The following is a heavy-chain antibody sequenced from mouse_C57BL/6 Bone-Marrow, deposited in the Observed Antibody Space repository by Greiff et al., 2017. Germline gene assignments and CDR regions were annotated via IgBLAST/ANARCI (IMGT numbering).Heavy chain of an antibody. CDR2: ISTGGSYT. CDR1: GFTFSSYG. Sequence: VQLKQSGGDLVKPGGSLKLSCAASGFTFSSYGMSWVRQTPDKRLEWVATISTGGSYTYYPDSVKGRFTISRDNAKNTLYLQMSSLKSEDTAMYYCARPPIYYDCDDGYYAMDYWGQGTSVTVSS. CDR3: ARPPIYYDCDDGYYAMDY. D-gene: IGHD2-4*01. V-gene: IGHV5-6*01. J-gene: IGHJ4*01.